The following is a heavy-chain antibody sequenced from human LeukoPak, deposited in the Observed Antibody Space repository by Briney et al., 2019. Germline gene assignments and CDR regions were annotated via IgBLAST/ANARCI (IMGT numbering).Heavy chain of an antibody. CDR1: GGPISNYY. CDR2: IYYSGST. V-gene: IGHV4-59*01. Sequence: SETLSHTCTVSGGPISNYYWSWIRQPPGKGLEWIGYIYYSGSTNYNPSLKSRVTISVDTSKNQFSLRLSSVTAADTAVYYCARSPRGGTKTYFDYWGQGTLVTVS. J-gene: IGHJ4*02. D-gene: IGHD1-14*01. CDR3: ARSPRGGTKTYFDY.